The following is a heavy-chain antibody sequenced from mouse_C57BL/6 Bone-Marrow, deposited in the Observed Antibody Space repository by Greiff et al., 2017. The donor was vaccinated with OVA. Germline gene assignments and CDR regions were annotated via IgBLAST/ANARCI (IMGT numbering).Heavy chain of an antibody. J-gene: IGHJ2*01. CDR3: ARPDGPYYFDY. CDR2: IDPSDSYT. D-gene: IGHD2-3*01. V-gene: IGHV1-50*01. Sequence: QVQLQQPGAELVKPGASVKLSCKASGYTFTSYWMQWVKQRPGQGLEWIGEIDPSDSYTNYNQKFKGKATLTVETSSSTAYMQLSSLTSEDSAVYYCARPDGPYYFDYWGQGTTLTVSS. CDR1: GYTFTSYW.